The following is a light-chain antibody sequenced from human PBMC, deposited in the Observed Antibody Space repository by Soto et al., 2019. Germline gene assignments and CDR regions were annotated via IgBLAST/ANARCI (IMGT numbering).Light chain of an antibody. V-gene: IGLV2-8*01. J-gene: IGLJ2*01. CDR3: SSYVGSNNLV. CDR1: SSDVGGYNY. CDR2: EVS. Sequence: QSALTQPPSASASPGQSVTISCTGTSSDVGGYNYVSWYQQHPGKAPKLMIYEVSKRPSGVPDRFSGSKSGNTASLTVSGLQAEDEADYYCSSYVGSNNLVFGGGTKVTVL.